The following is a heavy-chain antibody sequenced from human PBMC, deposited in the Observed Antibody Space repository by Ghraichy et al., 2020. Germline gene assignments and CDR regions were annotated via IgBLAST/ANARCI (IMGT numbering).Heavy chain of an antibody. CDR2: IYYSGST. J-gene: IGHJ4*02. V-gene: IGHV4-59*01. D-gene: IGHD3-9*01. CDR1: GGSISSYY. CDR3: ARESRVLRYFDWLLFDY. Sequence: SETLSLTCTVSGGSISSYYWSWIRQPPGKGLEWIGYIYYSGSTNYNPSLKSRVTISVDTSKNQFSLKLSSVTAADTAVYYCARESRVLRYFDWLLFDYWGQGTLVTVSS.